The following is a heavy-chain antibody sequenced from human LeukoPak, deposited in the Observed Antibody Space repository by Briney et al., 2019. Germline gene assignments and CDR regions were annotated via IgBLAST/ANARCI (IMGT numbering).Heavy chain of an antibody. J-gene: IGHJ4*02. CDR3: ARGRNTGRQFYFDY. V-gene: IGHV3-23*01. CDR1: GFTFSSYA. Sequence: GGSLRLSCAASGFTFSSYAMSWVRQAPGKGLECVSPITGSGGSTSYTDSVKGRFTISRDNSKNTLYLQMNSLRAEDTAVYYCARGRNTGRQFYFDYWGQGTLVTVAS. CDR2: ITGSGGST. D-gene: IGHD5-18*01.